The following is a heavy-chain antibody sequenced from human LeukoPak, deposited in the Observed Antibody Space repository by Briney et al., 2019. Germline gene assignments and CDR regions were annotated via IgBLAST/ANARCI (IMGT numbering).Heavy chain of an antibody. CDR1: GGSISSSSYH. D-gene: IGHD6-13*01. J-gene: IGHJ4*02. V-gene: IGHV4-39*01. CDR2: IYYSGST. Sequence: SETLSLTCTVSGGSISSSSYHGGWIRQPPGKGLEWIGSIYYSGSTYYNPSLKSRVTISVDTSKNQFSLKLSSVTAADTAVYYCARHNPSIAAAGTPTFDYWGQGTLVTVSS. CDR3: ARHNPSIAAAGTPTFDY.